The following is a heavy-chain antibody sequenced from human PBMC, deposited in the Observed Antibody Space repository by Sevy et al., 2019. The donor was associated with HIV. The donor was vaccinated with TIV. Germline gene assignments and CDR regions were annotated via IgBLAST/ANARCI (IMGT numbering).Heavy chain of an antibody. CDR3: ARVTQWELLPHFDY. CDR1: GFTFSSYW. Sequence: GGSLRLSCAASGFTFSSYWMHWVRQAPGKGLVWVSRINSDGSSTSYADPVKGRFTISRDNAKNTLYLQMNSLRAEDTAVYYCARVTQWELLPHFDYWGQGTLVTVSS. J-gene: IGHJ4*02. V-gene: IGHV3-74*01. CDR2: INSDGSST. D-gene: IGHD1-26*01.